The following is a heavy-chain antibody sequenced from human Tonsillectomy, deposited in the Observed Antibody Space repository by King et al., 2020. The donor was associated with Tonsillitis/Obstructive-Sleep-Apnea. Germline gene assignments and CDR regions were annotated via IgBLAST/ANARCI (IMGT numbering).Heavy chain of an antibody. CDR2: ISSSGSTI. CDR1: GFTFSSYE. Sequence: EVQLVESGGGLVQPGGSLRLSSAASGFTFSSYEMNWVRQAPGKGLEWVSYISSSGSTIYYADSVKGRFTISRDNAKNSLYLQMNSLRAEDTAVYYCARDYYYDSSGPDYWGQGTLVTVSS. J-gene: IGHJ4*02. CDR3: ARDYYYDSSGPDY. D-gene: IGHD3-22*01. V-gene: IGHV3-48*03.